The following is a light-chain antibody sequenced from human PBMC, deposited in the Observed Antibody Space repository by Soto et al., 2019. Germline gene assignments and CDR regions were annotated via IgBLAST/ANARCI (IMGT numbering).Light chain of an antibody. Sequence: DIALTQSPATLSLCPGERAALSCVASQSVSSSRLAWYQQKPALAPRLLIYDGFLRATGIPDRFSGSGSGTDFTLTISRLEPEDFAVYYCQQYGSSQTFGQGTKVDIK. CDR1: QSVSSSR. CDR3: QQYGSSQT. V-gene: IGKV3D-20*01. J-gene: IGKJ1*01. CDR2: DGF.